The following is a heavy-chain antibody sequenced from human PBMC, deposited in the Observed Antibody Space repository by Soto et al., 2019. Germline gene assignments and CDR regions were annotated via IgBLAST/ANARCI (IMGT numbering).Heavy chain of an antibody. CDR3: ARDPLRGWQQLVLVHYYGMDV. CDR2: ISAYNGNT. CDR1: GYTFTSYG. V-gene: IGHV1-18*01. D-gene: IGHD6-13*01. Sequence: ASVKVSCKASGYTFTSYGISWVRQAPGQGLEWMGWISAYNGNTNYAQKLQGRVTMTTDTSTSTAYMELRSLRSDDTAVYYCARDPLRGWQQLVLVHYYGMDVWGQGTTVTV. J-gene: IGHJ6*02.